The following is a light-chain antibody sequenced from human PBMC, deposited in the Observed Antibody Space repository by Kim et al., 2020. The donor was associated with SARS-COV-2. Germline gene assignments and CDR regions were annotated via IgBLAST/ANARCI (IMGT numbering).Light chain of an antibody. J-gene: IGKJ4*01. CDR1: QSVYSSY. V-gene: IGKV3-15*01. Sequence: SPGDRATLSCRASQSVYSSYLAWYQKKPGQPPRLLIYGTSTRAAGVPVRFSGSGSGTEFTLTISSLQSEDFAVYFCQQYQNWPPVTFGGGTKLEI. CDR2: GTS. CDR3: QQYQNWPPVT.